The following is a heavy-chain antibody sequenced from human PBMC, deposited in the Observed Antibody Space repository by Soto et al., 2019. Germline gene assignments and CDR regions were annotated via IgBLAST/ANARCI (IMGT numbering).Heavy chain of an antibody. D-gene: IGHD3-22*01. CDR1: GFIFSGSA. CDR2: ISFDGGDE. Sequence: QVSLEESGGGVVQPGRSQRLSCVASGFIFSGSAMHWVRQAPGKGLEWVAVISFDGGDEHYADSVKGRFTISRDNSKNTLHLQINSLRAEDTAVYYCAKDGAPSQWFMDVWGQGTTVTVSS. V-gene: IGHV3-30-3*01. CDR3: AKDGAPSQWFMDV. J-gene: IGHJ6*02.